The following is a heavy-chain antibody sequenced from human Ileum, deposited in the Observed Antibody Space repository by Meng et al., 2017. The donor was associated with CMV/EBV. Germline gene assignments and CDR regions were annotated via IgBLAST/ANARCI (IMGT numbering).Heavy chain of an antibody. CDR3: ARDEFEFWSDRQSISDY. D-gene: IGHD3-3*01. J-gene: IGHJ4*02. V-gene: IGHV3-21*01. Sequence: SLKISCADSGFTFSSYSMNWVRQAPGNVLEGVPSISSSRSYIYYADSVKGRFTISRDNVKNSLYLQMNSLRAEDTAVYYCARDEFEFWSDRQSISDYWGQGAWVTGSS. CDR2: ISSSRSYI. CDR1: GFTFSSYS.